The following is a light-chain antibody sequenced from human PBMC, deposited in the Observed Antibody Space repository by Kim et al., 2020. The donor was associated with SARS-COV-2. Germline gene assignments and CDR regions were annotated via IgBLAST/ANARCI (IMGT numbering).Light chain of an antibody. CDR1: TLRDFY. Sequence: QTVLITSPRDTLRDFYACWSQQQPPQAPTLLLYVNNSRPSAISDPFSCSTSGDTASFTITATQAEDEADYFCSSPDSSGDNVMLFGGGTQLTVL. CDR3: SSPDSSGDNVML. V-gene: IGLV3-19*01. CDR2: VNN. J-gene: IGLJ3*02.